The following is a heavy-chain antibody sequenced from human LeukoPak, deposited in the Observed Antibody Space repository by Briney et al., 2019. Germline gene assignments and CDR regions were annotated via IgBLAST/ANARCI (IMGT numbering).Heavy chain of an antibody. Sequence: GGSLRLSCAASGFTFNNSWMHWVRQAPGKGLLWVSRINSDGSSTSYADSVKGRFTISRDNAKNTLYLQMNSLRAEDTAVYYCARPLGPRNTVTTPAPFDRWGQGALVTVSS. D-gene: IGHD4-17*01. V-gene: IGHV3-74*01. CDR1: GFTFNNSW. CDR2: INSDGSST. CDR3: ARPLGPRNTVTTPAPFDR. J-gene: IGHJ4*02.